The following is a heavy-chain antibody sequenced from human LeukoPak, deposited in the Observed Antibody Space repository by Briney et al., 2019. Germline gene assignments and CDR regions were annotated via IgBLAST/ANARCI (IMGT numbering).Heavy chain of an antibody. CDR3: AAAMVLNWFDP. J-gene: IGHJ5*02. D-gene: IGHD5-18*01. Sequence: SETLSLTCTVSGGSISSSAYYWVWIRQPPGKGLEWIGSIYYSGSTYYSPSLKSRVTISVDTSRNQISLKLSSVTAADTAVYYCAAAMVLNWFDPWGQGTPVTVSS. CDR1: GGSISSSAYY. CDR2: IYYSGST. V-gene: IGHV4-39*01.